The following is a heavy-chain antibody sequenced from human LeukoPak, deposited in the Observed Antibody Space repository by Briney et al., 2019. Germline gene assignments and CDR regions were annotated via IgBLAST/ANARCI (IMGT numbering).Heavy chain of an antibody. CDR1: GFSFNSYA. D-gene: IGHD3-10*01. J-gene: IGHJ3*01. Sequence: GGSLRLSCAASGFSFNSYAMTWVRQAPGKGLEWVSSLSGSGGGTWYAGSVKGRFTISRDNSNNVIYLQMNSLREEDTAIYYCAKDRTPYSRSGDYYLGAFDRWGHGTMVTVSS. CDR3: AKDRTPYSRSGDYYLGAFDR. CDR2: LSGSGGGT. V-gene: IGHV3-23*01.